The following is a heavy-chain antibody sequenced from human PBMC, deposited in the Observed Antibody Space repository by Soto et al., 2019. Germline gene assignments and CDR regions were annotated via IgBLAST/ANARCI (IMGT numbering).Heavy chain of an antibody. CDR1: GYTFTSYA. D-gene: IGHD2-8*01. J-gene: IGHJ6*02. CDR3: AREGYVLSSGYYYYGMDV. V-gene: IGHV1-3*01. CDR2: INAGNGNT. Sequence: GASVKVSCKASGYTFTSYAMHWVRQAPGQRLEWMGWINAGNGNTKYSQKLQGRVTMTTDTSTSTAYMELRSLRSDDTAVYYCAREGYVLSSGYYYYGMDVWGQGTTVTVSS.